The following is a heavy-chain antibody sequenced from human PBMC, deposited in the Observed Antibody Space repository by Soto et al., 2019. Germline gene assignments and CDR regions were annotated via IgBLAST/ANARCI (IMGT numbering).Heavy chain of an antibody. Sequence: GGSLRLSCAASGFTFSSFSMHWVRQAPGKGLEWVSYISSSSSTIYYADSVRGRFTISRDNAKNSLYLQMNSLRDEDTAVFYCARDAPRCTGGTCLDYWGQGTLVTVSS. CDR1: GFTFSSFS. V-gene: IGHV3-48*02. CDR3: ARDAPRCTGGTCLDY. CDR2: ISSSSSTI. D-gene: IGHD2-15*01. J-gene: IGHJ4*02.